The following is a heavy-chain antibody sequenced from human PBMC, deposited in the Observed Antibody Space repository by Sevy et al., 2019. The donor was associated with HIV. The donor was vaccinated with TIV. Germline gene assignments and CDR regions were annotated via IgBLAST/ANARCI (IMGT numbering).Heavy chain of an antibody. D-gene: IGHD3-16*01. CDR1: GGSVISGSYY. J-gene: IGHJ1*01. CDR2: LYDSENI. Sequence: SETLSLTCTVSGGSVISGSYYWNWIRQPPGKGLEWIGHLYDSENIKYNPYLKSRVTISVDTSKNQFSLKLTSVTAADTAVYYCARGGRLRGEDVQHWGQGTLVTVSS. V-gene: IGHV4-61*01. CDR3: ARGGRLRGEDVQH.